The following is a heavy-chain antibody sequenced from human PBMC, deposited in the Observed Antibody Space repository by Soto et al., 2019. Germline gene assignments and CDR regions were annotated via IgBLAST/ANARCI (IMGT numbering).Heavy chain of an antibody. CDR2: INAGNGNT. D-gene: IGHD5-18*01. CDR3: ARVLPKTIQLWLPAFDY. Sequence: GASVKVSCKASGYTFTSYAMHWVRQAPGQRLGWMGWINAGNGNTKYSQKFQGRVTITRDTSASTAYMELSSLRSEDTAVYYCARVLPKTIQLWLPAFDYWGQGTLVTVSS. J-gene: IGHJ4*02. CDR1: GYTFTSYA. V-gene: IGHV1-3*01.